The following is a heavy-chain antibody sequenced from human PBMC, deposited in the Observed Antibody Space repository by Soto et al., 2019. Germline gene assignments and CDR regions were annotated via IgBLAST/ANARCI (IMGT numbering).Heavy chain of an antibody. CDR2: ISSRSYTI. J-gene: IGHJ6*02. Sequence: EVQLVESGGGLVQPGGSLRLSCAASGFTFSTYSMNWVRQAPGKGLEWVSDISSRSYTIYYVDSGKGRFTISRDNGKNSLYPQMNSLRDEDTAVYYCARGGSSSENGMAVWGQGTTVTVSS. V-gene: IGHV3-48*02. D-gene: IGHD6-6*01. CDR3: ARGGSSSENGMAV. CDR1: GFTFSTYS.